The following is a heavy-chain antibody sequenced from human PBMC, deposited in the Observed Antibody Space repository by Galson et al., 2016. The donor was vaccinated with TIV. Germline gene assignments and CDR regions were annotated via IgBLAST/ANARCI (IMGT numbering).Heavy chain of an antibody. V-gene: IGHV3-30*02. CDR3: AKDRQWIPSSLDY. Sequence: SLRLSCAASEFSFSNYGMHWVRQAPGKGLEWVAFIRSDGTNKYYADSVKGRFTISRDNSKNTVYLQMNSLRAEDTAIYFCAKDRQWIPSSLDYWGQGILVTVSS. J-gene: IGHJ4*02. CDR2: IRSDGTNK. D-gene: IGHD5-18*01. CDR1: EFSFSNYG.